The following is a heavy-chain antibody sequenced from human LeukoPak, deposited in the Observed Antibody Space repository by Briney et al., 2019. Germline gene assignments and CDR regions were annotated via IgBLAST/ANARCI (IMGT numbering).Heavy chain of an antibody. CDR2: ISSSGSTI. CDR1: GFIFSSHG. Sequence: GGTLRLSCAASGFIFSSHGMNWVRQAPGKGLEWVSYISSSGSTIYYADSVKGRFTISRDNAKNSLYLQMNSLRAEDTAVYYCAELGITMIGGVWGKGTTVTISS. D-gene: IGHD3-10*02. CDR3: AELGITMIGGV. V-gene: IGHV3-48*04. J-gene: IGHJ6*04.